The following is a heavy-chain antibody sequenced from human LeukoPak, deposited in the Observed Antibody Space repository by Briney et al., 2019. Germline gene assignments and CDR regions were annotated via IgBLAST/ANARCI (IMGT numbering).Heavy chain of an antibody. D-gene: IGHD6-19*01. Sequence: GGSLRLSCAVSGFTVSSYGMHWVRQAPGKGLEWVSVISYDVDNRYYADSVKGRFTISRDNSKNTLYLQMSSLRPEDTAVYYCARAHSSGWNYFEYWGQGTLVTVSS. CDR1: GFTVSSYG. CDR2: ISYDVDNR. V-gene: IGHV3-30*03. CDR3: ARAHSSGWNYFEY. J-gene: IGHJ4*02.